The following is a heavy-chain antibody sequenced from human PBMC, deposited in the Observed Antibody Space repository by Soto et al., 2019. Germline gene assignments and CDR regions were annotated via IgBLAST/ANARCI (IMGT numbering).Heavy chain of an antibody. J-gene: IGHJ3*02. Sequence: PGESLKISCKGSGYSFTSYWIGWVRQMPGKGLEWMGIIYLGDSDTRYSTSFQGEVIISADKSISTAYLQWSSLKASDTAMYYCARPLRHYYESSGSPDAFDIWGQGTMVTVSS. CDR3: ARPLRHYYESSGSPDAFDI. V-gene: IGHV5-51*01. CDR1: GYSFTSYW. CDR2: IYLGDSDT. D-gene: IGHD3-22*01.